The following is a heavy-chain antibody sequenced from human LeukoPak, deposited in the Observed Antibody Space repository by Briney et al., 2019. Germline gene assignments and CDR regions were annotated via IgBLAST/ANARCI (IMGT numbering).Heavy chain of an antibody. CDR1: GYSFISYW. J-gene: IGHJ4*02. Sequence: GESLKISCTGSGYSFISYWIVWVRQLPGQGLEWMGSIYPPDSDTKYSPSLQGQVTISVDKSISTAYLQWSSLKASDTAIYYCARLASEGTFDYWGQGSLVTVSS. CDR2: IYPPDSDT. D-gene: IGHD1-1*01. V-gene: IGHV5-51*01. CDR3: ARLASEGTFDY.